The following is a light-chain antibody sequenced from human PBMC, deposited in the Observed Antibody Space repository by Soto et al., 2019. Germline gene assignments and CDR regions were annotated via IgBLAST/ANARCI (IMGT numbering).Light chain of an antibody. J-gene: IGKJ1*01. CDR2: TTS. Sequence: DIQMTQSPSSLSASVGDRVTITCRTSQPISDDLNWYQRKPGKAHPLLIYTTSTLQSGVPSRFSGSGAATHFTLTISSLQPEDFATYYCQQHYNTPRTFGKGTKVEI. V-gene: IGKV1-39*01. CDR1: QPISDD. CDR3: QQHYNTPRT.